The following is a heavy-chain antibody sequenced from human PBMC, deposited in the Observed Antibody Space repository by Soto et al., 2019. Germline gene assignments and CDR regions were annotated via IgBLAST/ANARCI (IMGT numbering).Heavy chain of an antibody. V-gene: IGHV1-69*13. Sequence: SVKVSCNAPGGTFSSYAISWVRQAPGQGLEWMGGIIPIFGTANYAQKFQGRVTITADESTSTAYMELSSLRSEDTAVYYCARDERRRYYYGSGSYPTWGQGTLVTVSS. CDR2: IIPIFGTA. CDR3: ARDERRRYYYGSGSYPT. D-gene: IGHD3-10*01. CDR1: GGTFSSYA. J-gene: IGHJ5*02.